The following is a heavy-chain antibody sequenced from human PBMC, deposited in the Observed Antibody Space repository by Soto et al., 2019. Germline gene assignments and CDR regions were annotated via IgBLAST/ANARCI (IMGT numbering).Heavy chain of an antibody. CDR2: ISDDGSNK. Sequence: GSLRLSCAASGFTFSSYDMYWVRQAPGKGLEWVAVISDDGSNKYYGDSVKGRFTISRDNSKNTLYLQMNSLRAEDTAVYYCAKSYYDSTGQNWFDPWGQGTLVTVSS. V-gene: IGHV3-30*18. J-gene: IGHJ5*02. D-gene: IGHD3-22*01. CDR1: GFTFSSYD. CDR3: AKSYYDSTGQNWFDP.